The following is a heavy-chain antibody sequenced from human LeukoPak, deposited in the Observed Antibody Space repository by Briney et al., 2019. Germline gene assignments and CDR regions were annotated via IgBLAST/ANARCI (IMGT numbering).Heavy chain of an antibody. CDR3: ATQNDQGGLPAS. Sequence: ASVKVSCKVSGYTLTELSMYWVRQAPGKGLEWMGGFDPEDGETIYAQKFQGRVTMTEDTSTDTAYMELSSLRSEDTAVYYCATQNDQGGLPASWGQGTLVTVSS. D-gene: IGHD1-1*01. CDR1: GYTLTELS. CDR2: FDPEDGET. V-gene: IGHV1-24*01. J-gene: IGHJ5*02.